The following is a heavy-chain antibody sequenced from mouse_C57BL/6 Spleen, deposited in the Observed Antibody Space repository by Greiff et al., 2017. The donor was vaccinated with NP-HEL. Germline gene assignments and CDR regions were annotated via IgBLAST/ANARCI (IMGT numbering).Heavy chain of an antibody. D-gene: IGHD1-1*01. CDR1: GFTFSSYA. Sequence: EVMLVESGEGLVKPGGSLKLSCAASGFTFSSYAMSWVRQTPEKRLEWVAYISSGGDYIYYADTVKGRFTISRDNARNTLYLQMSSLKSEDTAMYYCTRVNYYGSSYGLVVWGTGTTVTVSS. CDR3: TRVNYYGSSYGLVV. CDR2: ISSGGDYI. V-gene: IGHV5-9-1*02. J-gene: IGHJ1*03.